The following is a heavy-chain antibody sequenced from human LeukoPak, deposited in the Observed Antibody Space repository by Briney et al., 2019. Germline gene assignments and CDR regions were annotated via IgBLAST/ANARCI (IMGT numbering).Heavy chain of an antibody. J-gene: IGHJ4*02. V-gene: IGHV1-18*01. Sequence: ASVKVSCKASGYTFTSYGISWVRQAPGQGLEWMGWISAYNGNTNYSQKPQGRVTMTTAASTSTAYMKLRSLRSDDTAVYSCARGWASGYYGYWGQGTLVTVSS. CDR3: ARGWASGYYGY. CDR2: ISAYNGNT. D-gene: IGHD3-22*01. CDR1: GYTFTSYG.